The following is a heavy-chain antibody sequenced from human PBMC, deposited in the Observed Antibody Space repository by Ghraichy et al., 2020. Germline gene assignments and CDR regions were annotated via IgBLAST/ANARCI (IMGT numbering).Heavy chain of an antibody. CDR1: GFSFSNTY. CDR2: VKTKKDGGTT. J-gene: IGHJ4*02. CDR3: AGKGSFDY. V-gene: IGHV3-15*01. Sequence: GGSLRLSCAASGFSFSNTYMSWVRQAPGKGLDWVGRVKTKKDGGTTDYAASVKGRFTISRDDSKNMLYLQMNSLKTEDTAVYYCAGKGSFDYWGQGVLVTVSS.